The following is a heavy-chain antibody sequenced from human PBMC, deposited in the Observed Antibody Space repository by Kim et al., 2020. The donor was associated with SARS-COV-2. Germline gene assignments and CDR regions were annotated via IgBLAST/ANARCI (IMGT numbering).Heavy chain of an antibody. CDR3: ARDEEIG. V-gene: IGHV3-48*03. D-gene: IGHD3-10*01. J-gene: IGHJ4*02. Sequence: SGSTIYYADSVKGRFTISRNNAKSSLYLQMNSLRAEDTAVYYCARDEEIGWGQGTLVTVSS. CDR2: SGSTI.